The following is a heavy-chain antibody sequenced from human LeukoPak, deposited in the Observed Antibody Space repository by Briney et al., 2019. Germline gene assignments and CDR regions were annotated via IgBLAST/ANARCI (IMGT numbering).Heavy chain of an antibody. CDR3: AKGAPRPALYGDYSEDAFDI. CDR2: ISGSGGST. J-gene: IGHJ3*02. Sequence: GGSLRLSCAASGFTFSSYAVSWVRQAPGKGLEWVSAISGSGGSTYYADSVKGRFTISRDNSKNTLYLQMNSLRAEDTAVYYCAKGAPRPALYGDYSEDAFDIWGQGTMVTVSS. V-gene: IGHV3-23*01. D-gene: IGHD4-17*01. CDR1: GFTFSSYA.